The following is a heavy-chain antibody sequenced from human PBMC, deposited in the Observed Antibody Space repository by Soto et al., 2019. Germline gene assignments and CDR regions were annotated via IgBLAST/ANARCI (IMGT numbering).Heavy chain of an antibody. J-gene: IGHJ3*02. CDR3: ARVKSTRRLFSSGWDYDAFDI. V-gene: IGHV4-59*01. CDR2: IYYSGST. Sequence: SETLSLTCTVSGGSISSYYWSGIRQPPGKGLEWIGYIYYSGSTNYNPSLKSRVTISVDTSKNQFSLKLSSVTAADTAVYYCARVKSTRRLFSSGWDYDAFDIWGQGTMVTVS. CDR1: GGSISSYY. D-gene: IGHD6-19*01.